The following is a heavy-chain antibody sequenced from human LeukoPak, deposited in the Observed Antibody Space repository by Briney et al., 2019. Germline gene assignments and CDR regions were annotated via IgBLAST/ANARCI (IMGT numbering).Heavy chain of an antibody. CDR2: VNPSGGST. CDR3: ARARGYSSSSGLLYYYYYMDV. Sequence: ASVKVSCKASGYTFTSYYMHWVRQAPGQGLEWMGIVNPSGGSTSYAQKFQGRVTMTRDTSTSTVYMELSSLRSEDTAVYYCARARGYSSSSGLLYYYYYMDVWGKGTTVTVSS. D-gene: IGHD6-6*01. CDR1: GYTFTSYY. J-gene: IGHJ6*03. V-gene: IGHV1-46*01.